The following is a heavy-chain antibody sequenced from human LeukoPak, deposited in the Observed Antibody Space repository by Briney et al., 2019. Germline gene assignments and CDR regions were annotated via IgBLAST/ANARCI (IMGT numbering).Heavy chain of an antibody. CDR3: AKGVAAVGTWWGPNFDY. CDR1: GFTFTTYV. D-gene: IGHD6-13*01. J-gene: IGHJ4*02. CDR2: IRGSGGGT. Sequence: PGGSLRLSCAASGFTFTTYVMNWVRQAPGKGLEWVSAIRGSGGGTYYAVSVKGRFTISRDNSKNTVYLEMNSLRAEDTAVYYCAKGVAAVGTWWGPNFDYWGQGTLVTVSS. V-gene: IGHV3-23*01.